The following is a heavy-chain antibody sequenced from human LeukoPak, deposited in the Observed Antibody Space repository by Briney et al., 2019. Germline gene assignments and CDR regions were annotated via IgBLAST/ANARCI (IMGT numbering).Heavy chain of an antibody. CDR2: ISGSGGNT. J-gene: IGHJ4*02. Sequence: GGSLRLSCAASGFTFDDYAMNWVRRAPGKGLEWVSSISGSGGNTYYADSVKGRFTISRDNSKNTLYLQMNSLRAEDTAVYYCAKAGGFSSSWWYYFDYWGQGTLVTVSS. CDR1: GFTFDDYA. V-gene: IGHV3-23*01. D-gene: IGHD6-13*01. CDR3: AKAGGFSSSWWYYFDY.